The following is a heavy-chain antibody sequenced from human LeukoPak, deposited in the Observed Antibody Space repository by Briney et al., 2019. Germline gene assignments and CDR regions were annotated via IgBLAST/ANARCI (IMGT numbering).Heavy chain of an antibody. CDR1: GGSISSYY. CDR3: ARADYYGSGSSNDY. CDR2: IYYSGST. V-gene: IGHV4-59*01. D-gene: IGHD3-10*01. Sequence: SETLSLTCTVSGGSISSYYWSWIRQPPGKGLEWIGYIYYSGSTNYNPSLKSRVTISVDTSKNQFSLKLSSVTAADTAVYYCARADYYGSGSSNDYCGQGTLVTVSS. J-gene: IGHJ4*02.